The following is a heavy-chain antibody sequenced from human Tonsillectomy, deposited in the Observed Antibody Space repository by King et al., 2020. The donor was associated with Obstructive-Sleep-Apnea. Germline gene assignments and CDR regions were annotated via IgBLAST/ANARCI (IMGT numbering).Heavy chain of an antibody. J-gene: IGHJ4*02. CDR2: SRWNSGSI. D-gene: IGHD3-10*01. CDR3: AKGGIGYYGSGSYWDY. V-gene: IGHV3-9*01. Sequence: VQLVESGGGLVQPGRSLRLSCAASVFTFDDYAMHWVRQAPGRGLEWVSGSRWNSGSIGYADSVKGRFTISRDNAKNSLYLQMNSLRAEDTALYYCAKGGIGYYGSGSYWDYWGQRTLVTVSS. CDR1: VFTFDDYA.